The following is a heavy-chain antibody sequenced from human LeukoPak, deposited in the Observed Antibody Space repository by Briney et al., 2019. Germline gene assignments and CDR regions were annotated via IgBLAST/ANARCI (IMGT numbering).Heavy chain of an antibody. CDR2: ISGSGGSA. CDR3: AKDGRVVRGRFDY. D-gene: IGHD3-16*02. Sequence: PGGSLRLSCAASGFTFSSYGMSWVRQAPGKGLEWVSAISGSGGSAYYADSVKGRFTISRDNSKNTLYLQMNSLRAEDTAVYYCAKDGRVVRGRFDYWGQGTLVTVSS. CDR1: GFTFSSYG. J-gene: IGHJ4*02. V-gene: IGHV3-23*01.